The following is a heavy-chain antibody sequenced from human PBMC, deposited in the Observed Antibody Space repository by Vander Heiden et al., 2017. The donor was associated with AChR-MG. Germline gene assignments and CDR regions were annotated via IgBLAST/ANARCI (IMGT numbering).Heavy chain of an antibody. D-gene: IGHD3-10*01. Sequence: QVQLVQSGAEVKKPGASVKVSCKVSGYTRTELSMHWVRQAPGKGLEWMGGFDPEDGETIYAQKFQGRVTMTEDTSTDTAYMELSSLRSEDTAVYYCATSSYYGSGSYYIPRNYYYYGMDVWGQGTTVTVSS. CDR3: ATSSYYGSGSYYIPRNYYYYGMDV. CDR1: GYTRTELS. J-gene: IGHJ6*02. V-gene: IGHV1-24*01. CDR2: FDPEDGET.